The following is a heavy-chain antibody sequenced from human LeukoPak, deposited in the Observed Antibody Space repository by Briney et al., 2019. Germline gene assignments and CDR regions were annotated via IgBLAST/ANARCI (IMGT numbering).Heavy chain of an antibody. CDR3: ATETRGYGSGSYYRLESGDY. Sequence: PSETLSLTYAVYGGSFSGYYWSWIRQPPGKGLEWIGEINHSGSTNYNPSLKSRVTISVDTSKNQFSLKLSSVTAADTAVYYCATETRGYGSGSYYRLESGDYWGQGTLVTVSS. CDR2: INHSGST. V-gene: IGHV4-34*01. D-gene: IGHD3-10*01. CDR1: GGSFSGYY. J-gene: IGHJ4*02.